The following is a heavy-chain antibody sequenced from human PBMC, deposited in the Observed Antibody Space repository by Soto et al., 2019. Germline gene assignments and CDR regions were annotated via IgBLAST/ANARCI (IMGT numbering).Heavy chain of an antibody. CDR3: AKRGLYASSSTGDY. Sequence: PGGSLRLSCAASGFTFSSYAMSWVRQAPGKGLEWVSAIGGSGGGTYYADSVKGRFTISRDNSKNTLYLQMNSLRAEDTALYYCAKRGLYASSSTGDYWGQGTLVTVSS. CDR1: GFTFSSYA. D-gene: IGHD6-6*01. J-gene: IGHJ4*02. CDR2: IGGSGGGT. V-gene: IGHV3-23*01.